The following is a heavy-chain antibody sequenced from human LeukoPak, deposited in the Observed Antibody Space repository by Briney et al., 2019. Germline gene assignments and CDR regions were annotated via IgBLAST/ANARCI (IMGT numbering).Heavy chain of an antibody. D-gene: IGHD6-19*01. CDR2: IDYSGTT. CDR3: ARRRIGQWLVPMRYYYYYMDV. Sequence: PSETLSLTCAVYGGSFSGYYWVWIRQPPGKGLEWIGTIDYSGTTYYKPSLKSRVTISVDKSKNQFSLKLSSVTAADTAVYYCARRRIGQWLVPMRYYYYYMDVWGKGTTVTISS. J-gene: IGHJ6*03. V-gene: IGHV4-34*01. CDR1: GGSFSGYY.